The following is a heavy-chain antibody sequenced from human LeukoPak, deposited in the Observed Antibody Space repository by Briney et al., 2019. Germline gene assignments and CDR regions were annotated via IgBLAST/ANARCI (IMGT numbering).Heavy chain of an antibody. CDR3: ARDLSIAARPSGY. D-gene: IGHD6-6*01. CDR2: ISAYNGNT. J-gene: IGHJ4*02. CDR1: GYTFTGYY. V-gene: IGHV1-18*04. Sequence: ASVKVSCKASGYTFTGYYMHWVRQAPGQGLEWMGWISAYNGNTNYAQKLQGRVTMTTDTSTSTAYMELRSLRSDDTAVYYCARDLSIAARPSGYWGQGTLVTVSS.